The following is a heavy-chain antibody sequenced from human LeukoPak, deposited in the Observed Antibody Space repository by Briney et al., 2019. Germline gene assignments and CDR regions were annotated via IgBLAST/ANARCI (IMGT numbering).Heavy chain of an antibody. CDR3: AKDGVGIAVAGTVYYYYYMDV. CDR1: GFTFSSYG. V-gene: IGHV3-30*18. J-gene: IGHJ6*03. CDR2: ISYDGSNK. D-gene: IGHD6-19*01. Sequence: GGSLRLSCAASGFTFSSYGMHWVRQAPGKGLEWVAVISYDGSNKYYADSVKGRFTISRDNSKNTLYLQMNSLRAEDTAVYYCAKDGVGIAVAGTVYYYYYMDVWGKGTTVTISS.